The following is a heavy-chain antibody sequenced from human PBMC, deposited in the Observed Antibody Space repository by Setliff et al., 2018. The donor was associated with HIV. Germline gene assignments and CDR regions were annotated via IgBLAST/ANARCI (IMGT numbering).Heavy chain of an antibody. CDR2: IYHSGST. CDR1: GGSFSDYY. CDR3: AREDYYYYGMDV. V-gene: IGHV4-34*01. Sequence: SETLSLTCAVYGGSFSDYYWTWIRQSPGKGLEWIGSIYHSGSTYYNPSLKSRVTISVDTSKNQFSLKLSSVTAADTAVYYCAREDYYYYGMDVWGQGTTVTVS. J-gene: IGHJ6*02.